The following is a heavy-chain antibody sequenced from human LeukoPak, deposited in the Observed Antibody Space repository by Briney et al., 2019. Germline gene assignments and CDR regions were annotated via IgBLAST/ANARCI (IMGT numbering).Heavy chain of an antibody. D-gene: IGHD3-22*01. Sequence: GGSLRLSCAASGFTFSSYGMHWVRQAPGKGLEWVAVIWYNGSNKYYADSVKSRFTISRDNSKNTLYLQMNSLRAEDTAVYYCARESPYYDSSGYLQHWGQGTLVTVSS. CDR2: IWYNGSNK. CDR3: ARESPYYDSSGYLQH. CDR1: GFTFSSYG. J-gene: IGHJ1*01. V-gene: IGHV3-33*01.